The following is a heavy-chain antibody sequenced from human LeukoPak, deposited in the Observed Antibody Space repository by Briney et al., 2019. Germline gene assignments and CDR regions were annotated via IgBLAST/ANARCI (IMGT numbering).Heavy chain of an antibody. CDR2: IGTAGDT. J-gene: IGHJ6*03. V-gene: IGHV3-13*01. D-gene: IGHD6-13*01. Sequence: PGGSLRLSCAASGFTFSSYDMHWVRQATGKGLEWVSAIGTAGDTYYPGSVKGRFTISRENAKNSLYLQMNSLRAGDTAVYYCARVGAAGGMDVWGKGTTVTISS. CDR1: GFTFSSYD. CDR3: ARVGAAGGMDV.